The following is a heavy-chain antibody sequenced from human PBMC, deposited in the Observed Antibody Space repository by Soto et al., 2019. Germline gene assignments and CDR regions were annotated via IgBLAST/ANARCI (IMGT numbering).Heavy chain of an antibody. D-gene: IGHD6-6*01. V-gene: IGHV4-4*07. J-gene: IGHJ6*02. CDR2: IYTSGST. CDR3: ARVRIAARPGAYGMDV. Sequence: PSETLSLTCTVSGGSISSYYWSWIRQPAGKGLEWIGRIYTSGSTNYNPSLKSRVTMSVDTSKNQFSLKLSSVTAADTAVYYCARVRIAARPGAYGMDVWGQGTTVTVSS. CDR1: GGSISSYY.